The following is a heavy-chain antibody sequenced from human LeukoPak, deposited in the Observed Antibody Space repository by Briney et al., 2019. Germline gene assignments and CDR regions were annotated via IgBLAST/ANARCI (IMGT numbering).Heavy chain of an antibody. CDR2: INHSGST. CDR3: ARGKRIAAARYWYFDL. V-gene: IGHV4-34*01. CDR1: GGSFSGYY. Sequence: SETLSLACAVYGGSFSGYYWSWIRQPPGKGLEWIGEINHSGSTNYNPSLKSRGTISVDTSKNQFSLRLSSVTAADTAVYYCARGKRIAAARYWYFDLWGRGTLVTVSS. J-gene: IGHJ2*01. D-gene: IGHD6-13*01.